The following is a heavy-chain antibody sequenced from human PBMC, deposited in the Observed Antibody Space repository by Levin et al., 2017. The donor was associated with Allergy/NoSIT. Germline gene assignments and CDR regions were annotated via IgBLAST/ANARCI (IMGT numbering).Heavy chain of an antibody. V-gene: IGHV3-15*01. CDR2: IKSKTDGGTT. CDR3: TTDSIPAAALLYYYYGMDV. D-gene: IGHD2-2*01. J-gene: IGHJ6*04. CDR1: GFTFSNTW. Sequence: GESLKISCVASGFTFSNTWMTWVRQAPGKGLEWVGRIKSKTDGGTTDYAAPVIDRFTISRDDSKDTLYLQMNSLKTEDTAVYYCTTDSIPAAALLYYYYGMDVWGEGTTVTVSA.